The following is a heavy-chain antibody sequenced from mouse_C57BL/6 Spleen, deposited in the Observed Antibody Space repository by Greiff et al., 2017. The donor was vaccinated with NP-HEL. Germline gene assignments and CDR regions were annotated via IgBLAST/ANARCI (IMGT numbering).Heavy chain of an antibody. Sequence: EVQGVESGEGLVKPGGSLKLSCAASGFTFSSYAMSWVRQTPEKRLEWVAYISSGGDYIYYADTVKGRFTISRDNARNTLYLQMSSLKSEDTAMYYCTRGPLLLRNFDVWGTGTTVTVSS. CDR3: TRGPLLLRNFDV. CDR1: GFTFSSYA. D-gene: IGHD1-1*01. V-gene: IGHV5-9-1*02. CDR2: ISSGGDYI. J-gene: IGHJ1*03.